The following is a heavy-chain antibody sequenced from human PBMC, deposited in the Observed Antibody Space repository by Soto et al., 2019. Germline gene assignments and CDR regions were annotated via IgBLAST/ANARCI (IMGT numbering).Heavy chain of an antibody. V-gene: IGHV4-39*07. J-gene: IGHJ4*02. CDR1: GGSISSSSYY. Sequence: SETLSLTCTVSGGSISSSSYYWGWIRQPPGKGLEWIGSIYYSGSTYYNPSLKSRVTISVDTSKNQFSLKLSSVTAADTAVYYCARDGIAAAGMGIDYWGQGTLVTVSS. CDR2: IYYSGST. D-gene: IGHD6-13*01. CDR3: ARDGIAAAGMGIDY.